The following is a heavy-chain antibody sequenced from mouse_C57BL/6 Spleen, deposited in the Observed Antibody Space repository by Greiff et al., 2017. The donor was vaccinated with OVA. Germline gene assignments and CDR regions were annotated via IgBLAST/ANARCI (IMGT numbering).Heavy chain of an antibody. V-gene: IGHV1-39*01. CDR2: INPNYGTT. CDR3: ARPLDYYGSSYVWYFDV. D-gene: IGHD1-1*01. Sequence: VQLKQSGPELVKPGASVKISCKASGYSFTDYNMNWVKQSNGKSLEWIGVINPNYGTTSYNQKFKGKATLTVDQSSSTAYMQLNSLTSEDSAVYYCARPLDYYGSSYVWYFDVWGTGTTVTVSS. J-gene: IGHJ1*03. CDR1: GYSFTDYN.